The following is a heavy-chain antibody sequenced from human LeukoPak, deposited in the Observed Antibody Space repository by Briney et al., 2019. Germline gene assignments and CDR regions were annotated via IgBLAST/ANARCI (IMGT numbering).Heavy chain of an antibody. V-gene: IGHV4-59*01. Sequence: SETLSLTCAVSGGSISNYYCSWIRQPPGKGLEWLGYIHYSGYTNYNPSLKSRVTISVDTSKNQFSLNLSSVTAADTAAYYCARHWGSDWYFDLWGRGTLVTVSS. J-gene: IGHJ2*01. CDR2: IHYSGYT. CDR1: GGSISNYY. CDR3: ARHWGSDWYFDL. D-gene: IGHD7-27*01.